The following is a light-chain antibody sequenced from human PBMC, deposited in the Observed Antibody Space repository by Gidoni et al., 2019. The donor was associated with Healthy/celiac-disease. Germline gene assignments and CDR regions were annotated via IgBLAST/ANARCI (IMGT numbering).Light chain of an antibody. CDR1: VLAKKY. J-gene: IGLJ2*01. CDR2: KDS. V-gene: IGLV3-27*01. CDR3: YSAADNTYVV. Sequence: SYELTQPSSVSVSPGQTARITCSGDVLAKKYARWFQQKPGQAPVLVIYKDSERPSGIPERFFGSSSGTTVTLTISGAQVEDEADYYCYSAADNTYVVFGGGTKLTVL.